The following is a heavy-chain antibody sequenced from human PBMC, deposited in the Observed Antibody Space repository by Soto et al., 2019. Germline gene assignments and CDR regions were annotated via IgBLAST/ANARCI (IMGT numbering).Heavy chain of an antibody. D-gene: IGHD2-2*02. V-gene: IGHV4-34*01. CDR1: GGSFSGYY. J-gene: IGHJ4*02. CDR3: ASGCSSTSCYMYYFDY. CDR2: INHSGST. Sequence: SETLSLTCAVYGGSFSGYYWSWIRQPPGKGLEWIGEINHSGSTNYNPSLKSRVTISVDTSKNQFSLKLSSVTAADTAVYYCASGCSSTSCYMYYFDYWGQGTLVTVPQ.